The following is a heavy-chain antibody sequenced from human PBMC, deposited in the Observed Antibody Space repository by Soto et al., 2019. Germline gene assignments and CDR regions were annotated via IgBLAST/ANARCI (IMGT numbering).Heavy chain of an antibody. CDR3: ANLYCSGGSCYFFV. V-gene: IGHV4-61*01. CDR2: IYYTGST. Sequence: PSETLSLTCTVSGGSVSSGSYYWSWMRQPPGKGLEWIGSIYYTGSTNYNPSLKSRVTMSVDTPKNQFSLKLSSVTAADTAVYYCANLYCSGGSCYFFVWGQGTTVTVSS. J-gene: IGHJ6*02. D-gene: IGHD2-15*01. CDR1: GGSVSSGSYY.